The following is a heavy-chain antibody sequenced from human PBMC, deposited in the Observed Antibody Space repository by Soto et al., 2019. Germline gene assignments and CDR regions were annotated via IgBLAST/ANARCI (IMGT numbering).Heavy chain of an antibody. D-gene: IGHD3-3*01. Sequence: EVQLVESGGGLVQPGGSLSLSCVASGFSFSNYNMNWVRQAPGKGLEWVSYITDSSDTVHYADSVRGRFTISRDNAESSLYLQMNSLRDEDTAVYFCARDFGHGYYLDYLGRGTLVTVSS. CDR1: GFSFSNYN. V-gene: IGHV3-48*02. CDR3: ARDFGHGYYLDY. J-gene: IGHJ4*02. CDR2: ITDSSDTV.